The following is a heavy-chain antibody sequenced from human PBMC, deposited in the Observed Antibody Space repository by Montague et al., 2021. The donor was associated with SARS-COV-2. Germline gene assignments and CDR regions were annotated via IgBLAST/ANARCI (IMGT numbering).Heavy chain of an antibody. V-gene: IGHV4-34*01. J-gene: IGHJ4*02. Sequence: LRLSCAAAGFWFSNHGMNWVRQAPGKGLEWIGEINHSGSTNNNPSLKSRVTMSVDTSKNQFSLKLSSVTAADTAVYYCARGARQGYGFRLGSFDYWGQGTLVTVSS. CDR2: INHSGST. CDR3: ARGARQGYGFRLGSFDY. CDR1: GFWFSNHG. D-gene: IGHD3-10*01.